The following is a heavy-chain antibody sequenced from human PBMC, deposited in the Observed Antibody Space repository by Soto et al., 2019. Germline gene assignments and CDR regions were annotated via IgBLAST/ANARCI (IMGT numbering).Heavy chain of an antibody. V-gene: IGHV3-7*03. CDR3: ARDFATHCSGSTCYPYAY. D-gene: IGHD2-15*01. CDR2: IKHDGSET. J-gene: IGHJ4*02. CDR1: GFTFNTFW. Sequence: GVSLRLSCAASGFTFNTFWMSWVRQSPGKGLEWVANIKHDGSETYYVDSVKGRFTISRDNAKNSLFLQMNTLRTEDTAVYYCARDFATHCSGSTCYPYAYWGQGALVTVSS.